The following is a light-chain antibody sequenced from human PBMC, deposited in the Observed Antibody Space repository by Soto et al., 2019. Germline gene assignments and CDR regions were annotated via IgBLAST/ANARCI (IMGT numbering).Light chain of an antibody. CDR3: SSYAGSNNYV. CDR2: EVN. CDR1: SSDIGNYET. V-gene: IGLV2-8*01. J-gene: IGLJ1*01. Sequence: QSVLTQPPSASGSLGQSVTISCTGTSSDIGNYETVSWYQHHPGKAPQAVIYEVNKRPSGVRDRFSGSKSGNTASLTVSGLQAEDEGDYYCSSYAGSNNYVFGTGTKLTVL.